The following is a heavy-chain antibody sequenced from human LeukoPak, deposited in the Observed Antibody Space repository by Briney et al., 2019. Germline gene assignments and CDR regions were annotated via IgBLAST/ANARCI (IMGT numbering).Heavy chain of an antibody. Sequence: SVKVSCKASGGTFSSYAISWVRQAPGQGLEWMGRIIPIFGTANYAQKFQGRVTIITDESTSTAYMELSSLRSEDTAVYYCARVNLEAATHDYWGQGTLVTVSS. V-gene: IGHV1-69*05. CDR1: GGTFSSYA. J-gene: IGHJ4*02. CDR3: ARVNLEAATHDY. CDR2: IIPIFGTA. D-gene: IGHD2-15*01.